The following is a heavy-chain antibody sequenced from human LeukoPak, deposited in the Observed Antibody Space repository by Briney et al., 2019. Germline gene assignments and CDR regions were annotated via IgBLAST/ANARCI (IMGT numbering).Heavy chain of an antibody. CDR3: ARELLLCGGDCNDY. CDR1: GFTFRDFE. CDR2: IDGGGGSI. D-gene: IGHD2-21*02. Sequence: GGSLRLSCAASGFTFRDFEMNWVRQVPGKGLEGVSHIDGGGGSIFYADSVKGRFTVSRDNAKNSLYLQMNSLRVEDTAIYYCARELLLCGGDCNDYWGQGTLVTASS. V-gene: IGHV3-48*03. J-gene: IGHJ4*02.